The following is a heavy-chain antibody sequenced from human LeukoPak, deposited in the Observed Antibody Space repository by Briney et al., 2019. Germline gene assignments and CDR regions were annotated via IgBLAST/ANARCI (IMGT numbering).Heavy chain of an antibody. Sequence: PSETLSLTCAVYGGSFSGYYWSWIRQPPGKGLEWIGEINHSGSTNYNPSLKSRVTISVDTSKNQFSLKLSSVTAADTAVYYCAREKYDGVDYWGQGTLVTVSS. J-gene: IGHJ4*02. CDR3: AREKYDGVDY. CDR2: INHSGST. V-gene: IGHV4-34*01. CDR1: GGSFSGYY. D-gene: IGHD1-1*01.